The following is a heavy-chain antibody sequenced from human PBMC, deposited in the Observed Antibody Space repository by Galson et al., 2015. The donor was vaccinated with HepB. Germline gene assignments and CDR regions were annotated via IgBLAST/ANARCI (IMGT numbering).Heavy chain of an antibody. CDR3: ARDDRWAFDY. CDR1: GFTFSSYS. V-gene: IGHV3-48*02. Sequence: SLRLSCAASGFTFSSYSMNWFRQAPGKGLEWLSYIGGSVPSFHYADSVRGRFTISRDNAKNSLYLQMNSLTDEDTAVYYCARDDRWAFDYWGQGTLVTVSS. CDR2: IGGSVPSF. J-gene: IGHJ4*02. D-gene: IGHD6-13*01.